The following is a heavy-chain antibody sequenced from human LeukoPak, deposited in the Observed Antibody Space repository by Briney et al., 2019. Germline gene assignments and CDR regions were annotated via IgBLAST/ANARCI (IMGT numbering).Heavy chain of an antibody. CDR2: IYYSGST. CDR1: GGSTSSYY. D-gene: IGHD5-24*01. Sequence: SETLSLTCTVSGGSTSSYYWSWIRQPPGKGLEWIGYIYYSGSTNYNPSLKSRVTISVDTSKNQFSLKLSSVTAADTAVYYCARSRWFGMATTPNWYFDLWGRGTLVTVSS. CDR3: ARSRWFGMATTPNWYFDL. V-gene: IGHV4-59*01. J-gene: IGHJ2*01.